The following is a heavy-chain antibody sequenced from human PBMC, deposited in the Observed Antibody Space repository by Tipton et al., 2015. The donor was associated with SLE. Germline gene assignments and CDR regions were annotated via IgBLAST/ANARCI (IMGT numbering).Heavy chain of an antibody. Sequence: TLSLTCAVYGGYFSDYSWSWIRQPPGKGLEWIGEITHSGSTNYNPPLRSRVTISVDTSKNQISLKLSSVNAAGTAVYYCARVGVTIDWNFDLWGRGALVSVSS. CDR2: ITHSGST. J-gene: IGHJ2*01. V-gene: IGHV4-34*01. CDR1: GGYFSDYS. CDR3: ARVGVTIDWNFDL. D-gene: IGHD1-26*01.